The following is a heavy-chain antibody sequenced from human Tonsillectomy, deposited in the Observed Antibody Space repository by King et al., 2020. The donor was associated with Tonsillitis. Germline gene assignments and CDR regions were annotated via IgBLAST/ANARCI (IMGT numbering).Heavy chain of an antibody. Sequence: VQLVESGGGLVQPGGSLRLSCAASGFTFSSYWMHWVRQAPGKGLVWVSRINYDGSSTSYADSVKGRSTISRDNAKNRMYLQMNSIRAEDTAVYYCARVARAGNPYTINIYFDYRGQGTPVTVPS. CDR2: INYDGSST. CDR1: GFTFSSYW. J-gene: IGHJ4*02. V-gene: IGHV3-74*01. D-gene: IGHD6-19*01. CDR3: ARVARAGNPYTINIYFDY.